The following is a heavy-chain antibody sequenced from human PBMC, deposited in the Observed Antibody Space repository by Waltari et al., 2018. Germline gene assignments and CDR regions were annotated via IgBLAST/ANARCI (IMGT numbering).Heavy chain of an antibody. D-gene: IGHD3-10*01. CDR3: ARSGELSTPFDH. CDR2: ISYDGSKK. V-gene: IGHV3-30*01. J-gene: IGHJ4*02. Sequence: VQLLESGGGVVQPGRSLRLSCTASGFIFSSYSMHWVRQAPGKGREWVAVISYDGSKKYYADSLKGRFTISRDNSKNTLYLQMNSLRPEDTAVYYCARSGELSTPFDHWGQGTLVTVS. CDR1: GFIFSSYS.